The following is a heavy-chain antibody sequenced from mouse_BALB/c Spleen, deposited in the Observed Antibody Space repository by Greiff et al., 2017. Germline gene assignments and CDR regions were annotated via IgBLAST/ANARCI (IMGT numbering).Heavy chain of an antibody. CDR2: ISSGGGST. V-gene: IGHV5-12-1*01. J-gene: IGHJ2*01. Sequence: EVKVEESGGGLVKPGGSLKLSCAASGFAFSSYDMSWVRQTPEKRLEWVAYISSGGGSTYYPDTVKGRFTISSDNAKNTLYLQMSSLKSEDTAMDYGARYGNGLYWGQGTTLTVSS. CDR3: ARYGNGLY. CDR1: GFAFSSYD. D-gene: IGHD2-1*01.